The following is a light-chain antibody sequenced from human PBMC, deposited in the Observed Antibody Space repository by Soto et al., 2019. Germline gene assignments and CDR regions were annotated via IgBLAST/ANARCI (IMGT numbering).Light chain of an antibody. J-gene: IGKJ4*01. CDR1: RSVLYKSNNKNH. CDR3: QQYFDVPFT. CDR2: WAS. Sequence: DIVMTQSPTSLAVSLGERATINFNFIRSVLYKSNNKNHLAWYQQKPGQPPQLIIYWASTRESGVPERFSGSGSGTDFTLTISSLEAEDVAFYWCQQYFDVPFTFGGGTKVDIK. V-gene: IGKV4-1*01.